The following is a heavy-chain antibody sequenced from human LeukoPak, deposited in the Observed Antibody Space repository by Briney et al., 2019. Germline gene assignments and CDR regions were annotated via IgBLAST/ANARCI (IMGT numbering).Heavy chain of an antibody. J-gene: IGHJ4*02. CDR3: AQGSHYYGSGSHRRGHYFDY. D-gene: IGHD3-10*01. CDR2: VRYEGSNK. V-gene: IGHV3-30*02. Sequence: GGSLRLSCAASGFTFSTYGMHWVRHAPGKGLEWVAVVRYEGSNKYYADFVKGRFTISRDNSKNTLYLQMNSLRGEDTAVYYCAQGSHYYGSGSHRRGHYFDYWGQGTLVTVSS. CDR1: GFTFSTYG.